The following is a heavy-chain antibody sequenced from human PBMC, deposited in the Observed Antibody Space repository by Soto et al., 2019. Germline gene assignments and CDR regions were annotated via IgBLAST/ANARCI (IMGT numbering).Heavy chain of an antibody. CDR1: GYSFTSYW. J-gene: IGHJ6*02. CDR3: ARLGPAHYGSGTYYGMDV. D-gene: IGHD3-10*01. CDR2: IYPGDSDT. Sequence: GESLKISSKCSGYSFTSYWIGWVRQMPGKGLEWMGIIYPGDSDTRYSPSFQGQVTISADKSISTAYLQWSSLKASDTAMYYCARLGPAHYGSGTYYGMDVWGQGTTVTVSS. V-gene: IGHV5-51*01.